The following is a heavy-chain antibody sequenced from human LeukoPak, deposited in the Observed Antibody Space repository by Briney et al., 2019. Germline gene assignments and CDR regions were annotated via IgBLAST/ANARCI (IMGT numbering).Heavy chain of an antibody. CDR3: ARDLVRGVNVLSAFDI. D-gene: IGHD3-10*01. CDR1: GFTFDDYG. Sequence: GGSLRLSCAASGFTFDDYGMSWVRQAPGKGLEWVSGIYWNGGSTGYADSVKGRFTISRDNAKNSLYLQMNSLRAEDTALYYCARDLVRGVNVLSAFDIWGQGTMVTVSS. CDR2: IYWNGGST. V-gene: IGHV3-20*04. J-gene: IGHJ3*02.